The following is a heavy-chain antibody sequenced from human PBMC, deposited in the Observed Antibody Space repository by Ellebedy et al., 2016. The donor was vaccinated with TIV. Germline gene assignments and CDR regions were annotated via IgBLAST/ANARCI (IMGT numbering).Heavy chain of an antibody. Sequence: GESLKISXAGTGFTFSTYGIHWVRQAPGKGLEWVAGISRDGSNKEYADSVKGRFIISRDNAKNSLFLDMNSLRGEDTAVYYCLETFWGRDYWGRGTLVTVSS. J-gene: IGHJ4*02. CDR2: ISRDGSNK. V-gene: IGHV3-30*03. CDR3: LETFWGRDY. CDR1: GFTFSTYG. D-gene: IGHD3-16*01.